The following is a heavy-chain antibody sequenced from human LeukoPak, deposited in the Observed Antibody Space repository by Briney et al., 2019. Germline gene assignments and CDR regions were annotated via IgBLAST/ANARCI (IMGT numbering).Heavy chain of an antibody. CDR3: AGDFVPGSPGYLDF. Sequence: GRSLRLSCAASQFSFSDYAMHWVRQAPDKGLEWVAVISDDGSIKIYRDSVKGRFTISRDNSKNTLYLEMNSLRADDTALYYCAGDFVPGSPGYLDFWVQGTLVSVS. J-gene: IGHJ4*02. CDR2: ISDDGSIK. V-gene: IGHV3-30*04. D-gene: IGHD6-6*01. CDR1: QFSFSDYA.